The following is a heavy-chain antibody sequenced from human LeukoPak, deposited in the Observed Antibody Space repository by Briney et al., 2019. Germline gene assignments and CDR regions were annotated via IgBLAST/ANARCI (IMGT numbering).Heavy chain of an antibody. CDR1: GGSISSGDYY. Sequence: SETLSLTCTVSGGSISSGDYYWSWIRQPPGKGLEWIGYIYYSGSTYYNPSLKSRVTISVDTSKNQFSLKLSSVTAADTAVYYCARGAGDGYIYDAFDIWGQGTKVTVSS. CDR3: ARGAGDGYIYDAFDI. D-gene: IGHD5-24*01. CDR2: IYYSGST. J-gene: IGHJ3*02. V-gene: IGHV4-30-4*01.